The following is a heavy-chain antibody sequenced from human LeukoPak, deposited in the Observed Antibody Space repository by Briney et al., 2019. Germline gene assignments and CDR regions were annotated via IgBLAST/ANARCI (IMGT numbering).Heavy chain of an antibody. V-gene: IGHV3-48*01. CDR3: ARDPSYSDSTGSY. D-gene: IGHD3-22*01. CDR1: GFTFSSYS. J-gene: IGHJ4*02. Sequence: PGGSLRLSCVASGFTFSSYSMNWVRQAPGKGLEWVSYISGSSSLIYYADSVKGRFTISRDNANNSLYLQLSSLRAEDTAVYYCARDPSYSDSTGSYWGQGKLVTVSS. CDR2: ISGSSSLI.